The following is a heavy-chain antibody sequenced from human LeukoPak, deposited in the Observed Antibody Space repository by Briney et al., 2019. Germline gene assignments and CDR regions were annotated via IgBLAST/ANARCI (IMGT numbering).Heavy chain of an antibody. D-gene: IGHD6-13*01. V-gene: IGHV3-21*01. CDR3: ARDSIQQQLVLEDRGYPYYFEH. CDR1: GLTVSSNY. Sequence: GGSLRLSCAASGLTVSSNYMSWVRQAPGKGLEWVSSISSSGNYIYYADSVKGRFTISRDNAKNSLYLQMNSLRAEDTAVYYCARDSIQQQLVLEDRGYPYYFEHWGQGTLVTVSS. CDR2: ISSSGNYI. J-gene: IGHJ4*02.